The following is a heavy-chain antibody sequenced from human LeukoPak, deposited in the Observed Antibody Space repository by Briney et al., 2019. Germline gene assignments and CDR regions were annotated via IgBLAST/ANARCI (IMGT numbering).Heavy chain of an antibody. V-gene: IGHV3-48*04. CDR1: GFTFSSYS. J-gene: IGHJ6*04. D-gene: IGHD3-9*01. CDR3: ARDRYDILTVDV. CDR2: ISSSSSTV. Sequence: GGSLRLSCAASGFTFSSYSMNWVRQAPGKGLEWVSYISSSSSTVYYADSVKGRFTISRDNAKNSLYVQMNSLRAEDTAVYYCARDRYDILTVDVWGKGTTVTVSS.